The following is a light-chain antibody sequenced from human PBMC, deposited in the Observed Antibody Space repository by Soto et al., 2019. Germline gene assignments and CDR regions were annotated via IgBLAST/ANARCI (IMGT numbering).Light chain of an antibody. Sequence: QSALTQPASVSGSPGXSIXISCTXTSSXXXGYNYVSWXQXXXXKAPKLMIYXXSNRPSGXSNRFSGSKSGNTASLTISGXQXEDEADYXXSSYTSXXTPGYVXGXGTKLTVL. CDR1: SSXXXGYNY. CDR3: SSYTSXXTPGYV. J-gene: IGLJ1*01. V-gene: IGLV2-14*01. CDR2: XXS.